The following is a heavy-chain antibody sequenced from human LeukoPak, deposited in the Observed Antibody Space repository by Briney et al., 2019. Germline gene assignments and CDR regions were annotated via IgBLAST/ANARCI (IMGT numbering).Heavy chain of an antibody. V-gene: IGHV3-23*01. Sequence: GGSLRLSCAASGFTFSSYAMSWVRQAPGKGLEWVSAISGSGGSTYYADSVKGRFTISRDNSKNTLYLQMNSLRAEDTAVYYCAKVSTGYSSSWFPYYFDYWGQGTLVTVSS. D-gene: IGHD6-13*01. CDR2: ISGSGGST. CDR1: GFTFSSYA. J-gene: IGHJ4*02. CDR3: AKVSTGYSSSWFPYYFDY.